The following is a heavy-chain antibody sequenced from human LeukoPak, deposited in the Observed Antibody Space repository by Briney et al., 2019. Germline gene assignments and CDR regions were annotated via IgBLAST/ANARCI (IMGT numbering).Heavy chain of an antibody. CDR1: GGTFSSYA. CDR2: IIPIFGTA. V-gene: IGHV1-69*05. Sequence: SLKVSCKASGGTFSSYAISWVRQAPGQGLEWMGGIIPIFGTANYAQKFQGRVTITTDESTSTAYMELSSLRSEDTAVYYCARGGGINRGGENWFYPWGQGTLVTVSS. J-gene: IGHJ5*02. D-gene: IGHD7-27*01. CDR3: ARGGGINRGGENWFYP.